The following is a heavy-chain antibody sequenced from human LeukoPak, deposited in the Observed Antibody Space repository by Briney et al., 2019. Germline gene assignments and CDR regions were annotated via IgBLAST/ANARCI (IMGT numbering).Heavy chain of an antibody. CDR1: GFTFSSYA. D-gene: IGHD1-14*01. CDR3: ARDRGSGQADV. Sequence: SLRLSCAASGFTFSSYAMHWVRQAPGKGLEWVAVISYDGSNKYYADSVKGRFTISRDNSKNTLYLQMNSLRAEDTAVYYCARDRGSGQADVWGKGTTVTVSS. J-gene: IGHJ6*04. CDR2: ISYDGSNK. V-gene: IGHV3-30*04.